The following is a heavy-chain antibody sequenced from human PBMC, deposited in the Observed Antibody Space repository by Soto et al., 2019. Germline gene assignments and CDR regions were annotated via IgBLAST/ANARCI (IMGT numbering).Heavy chain of an antibody. Sequence: ASVKVSCKASGYMFTKSAMHWVRQAPGQRLEWMGWISGDSGNTKYSPKLQDRVTITRDTSASTAYMELSSLRSEDTALYYSARDGVAAGNINFDYWGQGTLVTVSS. CDR2: ISGDSGNT. V-gene: IGHV1-3*01. D-gene: IGHD6-19*01. CDR3: ARDGVAAGNINFDY. J-gene: IGHJ4*01. CDR1: GYMFTKSA.